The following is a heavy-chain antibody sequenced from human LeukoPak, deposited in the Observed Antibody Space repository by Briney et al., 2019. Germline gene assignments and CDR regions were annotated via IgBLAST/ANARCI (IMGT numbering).Heavy chain of an antibody. CDR1: GFIFSSYA. V-gene: IGHV3-23*01. J-gene: IGHJ4*02. CDR3: AKDRPTDYYDSSGHWYYFDY. CDR2: ISGSGGST. D-gene: IGHD3-22*01. Sequence: SGGSLRLSCAASGFIFSSYAMSWVRQAPGKGLEWVSAISGSGGSTYYADSVKGRFTISRDNSKNTLYLQMNSLRAEDTAVYYCAKDRPTDYYDSSGHWYYFDYWGQGTLVTVSS.